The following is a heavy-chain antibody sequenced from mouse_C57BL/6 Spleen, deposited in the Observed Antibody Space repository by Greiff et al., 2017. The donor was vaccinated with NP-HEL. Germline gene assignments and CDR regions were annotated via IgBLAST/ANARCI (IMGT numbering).Heavy chain of an antibody. Sequence: EVKVVESGGDLVKPGGSLKLSCAASGFTFSSYGMSWVRQTPDKRLEWVATISSGGSYTYYPDSVKGRFTISRDNAKNTLYLQMSSLKSEDTAMYYCARDSGAMDYWGQGTSVTVSS. V-gene: IGHV5-6*01. CDR1: GFTFSSYG. CDR2: ISSGGSYT. CDR3: ARDSGAMDY. J-gene: IGHJ4*01.